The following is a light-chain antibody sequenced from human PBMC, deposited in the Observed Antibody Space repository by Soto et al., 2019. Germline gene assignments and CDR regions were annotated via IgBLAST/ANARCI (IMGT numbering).Light chain of an antibody. CDR2: DIT. CDR3: CSYAGGYTHV. J-gene: IGLJ1*01. Sequence: QSALTQPRSVSGSPGQSVTISCTGTSSGVGAYTYVSWFQQHPGKAPKLIIYDITKRPSGVPHHFSGSKSGNTASLTISGLQAEDEADYYCCSYAGGYTHVFGTGTKLTVL. V-gene: IGLV2-11*01. CDR1: SSGVGAYTY.